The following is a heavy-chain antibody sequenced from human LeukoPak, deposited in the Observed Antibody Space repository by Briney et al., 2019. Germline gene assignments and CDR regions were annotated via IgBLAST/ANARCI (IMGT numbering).Heavy chain of an antibody. D-gene: IGHD1-14*01. Sequence: ASVTVSFKASGYTFTIYYIQWVRQAPGQGLERMGWINPNSGGTNYAQKFQGRVTMTRDTSISTAYMELSRLTSDDTAVYYCARDLRKTVDYWGQGTLVTVSS. V-gene: IGHV1-2*02. CDR1: GYTFTIYY. J-gene: IGHJ4*02. CDR2: INPNSGGT. CDR3: ARDLRKTVDY.